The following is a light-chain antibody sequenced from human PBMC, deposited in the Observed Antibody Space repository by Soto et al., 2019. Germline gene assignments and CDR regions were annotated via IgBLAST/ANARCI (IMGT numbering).Light chain of an antibody. V-gene: IGKV3-20*01. CDR1: QSVSSNN. Sequence: ESVMTQSPGTLSLSPGARATLSCRAMQSVSSNNLAWYQQRPVQAPRVVIYGASTRATGIPERFSGSGSGTDFTLSISRLEPEDVAVYYCQQYGSSPFTFGPGTKVDIK. CDR2: GAS. CDR3: QQYGSSPFT. J-gene: IGKJ3*01.